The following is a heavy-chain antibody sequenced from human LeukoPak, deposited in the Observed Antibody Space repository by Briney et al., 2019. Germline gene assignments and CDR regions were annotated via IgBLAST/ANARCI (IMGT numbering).Heavy chain of an antibody. CDR1: GYTFTSYG. V-gene: IGHV1-46*01. Sequence: ASVKVSCKASGYTFTSYGIIWVRQAPGQGLEWMGIIDPSGGSTSYVQKFQGRVIMTRDTSTSTIYMELSSLRSEDTAVYYCARDTGYGGRLDYWGQGTLVTVSS. D-gene: IGHD4-23*01. J-gene: IGHJ4*02. CDR2: IDPSGGST. CDR3: ARDTGYGGRLDY.